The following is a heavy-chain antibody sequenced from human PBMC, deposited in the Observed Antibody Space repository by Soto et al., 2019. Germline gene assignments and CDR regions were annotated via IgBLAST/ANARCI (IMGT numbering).Heavy chain of an antibody. V-gene: IGHV3-23*01. CDR1: GFIFSDYA. CDR3: AKVAGGLGYFDL. D-gene: IGHD3-16*01. Sequence: EVQLLESGGGLARPGGSLRLSCVASGFIFSDYAMTWIRQAPGKGLEWVATISASGGNIEYTDSLKGRFTISRDNSKKTVYLQINDLTADDTAVHYCAKVAGGLGYFDLWGRGTLVTVSS. CDR2: ISASGGNI. J-gene: IGHJ2*01.